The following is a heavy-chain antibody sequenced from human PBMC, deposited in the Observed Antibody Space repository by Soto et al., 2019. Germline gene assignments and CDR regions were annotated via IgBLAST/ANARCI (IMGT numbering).Heavy chain of an antibody. CDR2: TSSSSSTI. Sequence: EVQLVESGGGLVQPGGSRRLSCAASGFTFSSYSMNWVRQAPGKGLEWGSYTSSSSSTIYYPDAVKGRFTISRDNAKNSLYLQMNSLRAEDTAVYYCARSGVLLWFGELYCFDYWGQGTLVTVSS. J-gene: IGHJ4*02. CDR3: ARSGVLLWFGELYCFDY. V-gene: IGHV3-48*01. D-gene: IGHD3-10*01. CDR1: GFTFSSYS.